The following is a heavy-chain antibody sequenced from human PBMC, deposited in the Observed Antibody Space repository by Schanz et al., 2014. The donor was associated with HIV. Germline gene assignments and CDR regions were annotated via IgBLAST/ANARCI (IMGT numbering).Heavy chain of an antibody. CDR2: ISESGGRT. D-gene: IGHD6-19*01. Sequence: EVQLLESGGGLVQPGGSLRLSCAASGSTFSSYWMHWVRQAPGKGLVWVSSISESGGRTFYAGSVKGRFAISRDKSKNTLYLQMNSLRVEDTAVYYCAKMARSVAANTNFDYWGQGTLVTVSS. V-gene: IGHV3-23*01. J-gene: IGHJ4*02. CDR1: GSTFSSYW. CDR3: AKMARSVAANTNFDY.